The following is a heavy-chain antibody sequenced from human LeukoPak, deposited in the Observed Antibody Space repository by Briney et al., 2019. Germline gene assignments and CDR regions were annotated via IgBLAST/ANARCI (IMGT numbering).Heavy chain of an antibody. V-gene: IGHV1-3*01. CDR1: GYTFTSYA. CDR3: ARDSSGYYYLDY. J-gene: IGHJ4*02. Sequence: ASVKVSCKASGYTFTSYAMHWVRQAPGQRLEWMGWINAGNGNTKYSQKFQGRVTITRDTSASTAYIELSSLRSEDTAVYYCARDSSGYYYLDYWGQGTLVTVSS. CDR2: INAGNGNT. D-gene: IGHD3-22*01.